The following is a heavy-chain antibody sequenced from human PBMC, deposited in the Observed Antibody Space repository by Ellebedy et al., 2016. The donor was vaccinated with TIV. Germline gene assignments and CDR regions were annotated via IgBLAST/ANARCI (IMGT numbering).Heavy chain of an antibody. V-gene: IGHV3-23*01. D-gene: IGHD1-1*01. CDR2: ISGSGTT. J-gene: IGHJ4*02. CDR3: AKEETRLLTTGVDY. CDR1: GFTFSSYA. Sequence: GESLKISCVASGFTFSSYAMSWVRQAPGQGLEWVSAISGSGTTYYADSVKGRFTISRDNSKSTVSLQMNSLRADDTAVYYCAKEETRLLTTGVDYWGQGALVTVSS.